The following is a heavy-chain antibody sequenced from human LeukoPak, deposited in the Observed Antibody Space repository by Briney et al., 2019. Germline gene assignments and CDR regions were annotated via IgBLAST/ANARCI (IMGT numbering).Heavy chain of an antibody. CDR2: ISLDGSEK. V-gene: IGHV3-7*01. J-gene: IGHJ4*02. D-gene: IGHD5-18*01. CDR3: ARGLKYSLAPKGRSHYYFDY. CDR1: GFTFSSYW. Sequence: GGSLRLSCAASGFTFSSYWMNWVRQAPGKGLEWVANISLDGSEKYYVDSVKGRFTLSRDNAKNSLYLQMNILRAEDTAVYYCARGLKYSLAPKGRSHYYFDYWGQGTLVTVSS.